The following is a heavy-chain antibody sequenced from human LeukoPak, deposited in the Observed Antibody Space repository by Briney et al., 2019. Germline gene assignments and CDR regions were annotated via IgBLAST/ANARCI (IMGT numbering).Heavy chain of an antibody. CDR3: ARVTDERITMVRGVVFDY. D-gene: IGHD3-10*01. V-gene: IGHV4-59*01. CDR1: GGSISSYY. CDR2: IYYSGST. J-gene: IGHJ4*02. Sequence: SETLSLTCTVSGGSISSYYWSWIRQPPGKGPEWIGYIYYSGSTNYNPSLKSRVTISVDTSKNQFSLKLSSVTAADTAVYYCARVTDERITMVRGVVFDYWGQGTLVTVSS.